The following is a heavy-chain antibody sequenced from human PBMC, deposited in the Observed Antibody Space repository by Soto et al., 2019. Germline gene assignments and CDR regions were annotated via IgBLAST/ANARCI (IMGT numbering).Heavy chain of an antibody. CDR2: IWYDGSI. J-gene: IGHJ6*02. CDR3: AKGRSYYYYYGVDV. CDR1: GFSFSRYG. Sequence: HPGGSLRLSCAASGFSFSRYGMYWVRQTPGKGLEWVAVIWYDGSIYYADSVKGRFTISRDNSKSTLYLQMNSLRAEDTALYYCAKGRSYYYYYGVDVWGQGTTVTVSS. V-gene: IGHV3-33*06.